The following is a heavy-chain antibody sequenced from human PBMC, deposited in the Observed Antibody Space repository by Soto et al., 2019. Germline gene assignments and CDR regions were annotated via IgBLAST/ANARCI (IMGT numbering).Heavy chain of an antibody. CDR1: GGTFSSYS. J-gene: IGHJ5*02. Sequence: SVKVSCKASGGTFSSYSLSWVRQAPGQGLQYVGGIIPMFGTSNYAQKFQGRVTITADEYRTTAYMELRSLTSDDTALYYCARGPPERTSWFEPWGQGTLVTVSS. D-gene: IGHD6-25*01. CDR2: IIPMFGTS. V-gene: IGHV1-69*13. CDR3: ARGPPERTSWFEP.